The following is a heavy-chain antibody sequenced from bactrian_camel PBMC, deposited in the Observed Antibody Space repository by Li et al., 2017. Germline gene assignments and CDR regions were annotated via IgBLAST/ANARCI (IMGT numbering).Heavy chain of an antibody. CDR2: IYSDGINT. J-gene: IGHJ6*01. CDR3: ASLGTYCSREFVPERFGY. Sequence: QLVESGGGLVQPGGSLRLSCAASGFTFSIYYMSWVRQAPGKGLEWVSSIYSDGINTYYADSVKGRFTISYDNTVNTLYLQMNSLTPEDTTVYYCASLGTYCSREFVPERFGYWGQGTQVTVS. CDR1: GFTFSIYY. V-gene: IGHV3-2*01. D-gene: IGHD6*01.